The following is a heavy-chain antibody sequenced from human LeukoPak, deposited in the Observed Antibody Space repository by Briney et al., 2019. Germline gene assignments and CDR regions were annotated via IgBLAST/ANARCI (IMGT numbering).Heavy chain of an antibody. V-gene: IGHV6-1*01. D-gene: IGHD3-16*01. CDR2: TYYRSNWYS. CDR3: ARDYGDAFDT. Sequence: SQTLSLTCAISGDSVSSNSAAWNWVRQSPSRGLEWLGRTYYRSNWYSDYAISMKGRITINPDTSKNQFSLQLNSVTPEDTAVYYCARDYGDAFDTWGQGTMVTVSS. CDR1: GDSVSSNSAA. J-gene: IGHJ3*02.